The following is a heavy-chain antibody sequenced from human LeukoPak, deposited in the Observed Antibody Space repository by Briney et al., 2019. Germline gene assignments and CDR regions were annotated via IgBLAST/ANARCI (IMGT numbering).Heavy chain of an antibody. Sequence: GGSLRLSCTASGFTFNDYWMTWVRQTPGKGLEWLANINEDGSAKNYVDSVKGRFTISRDNAVDSLYLQMNSLRAEDTAMYYCARDSRMNYYASWGRGTLVTVSS. CDR2: INEDGSAK. J-gene: IGHJ5*02. V-gene: IGHV3-7*01. CDR1: GFTFNDYW. CDR3: ARDSRMNYYAS. D-gene: IGHD3-3*01.